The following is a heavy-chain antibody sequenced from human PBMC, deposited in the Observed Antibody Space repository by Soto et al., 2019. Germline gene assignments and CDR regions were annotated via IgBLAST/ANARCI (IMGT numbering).Heavy chain of an antibody. CDR2: IYYSGTT. V-gene: IGHV4-39*01. J-gene: IGHJ4*02. CDR3: ARRRYDILTGYYHGPIDY. CDR1: GGSVTSDIYY. Sequence: SETLSLTCTVSGGSVTSDIYYWGWIRQPPGKGLEWIGNIYYSGTTYYYPSLKSRVTISVDTSKNQFSLKLSSVTAADTAVYFCARRRYDILTGYYHGPIDYWGQGTLVTAPQ. D-gene: IGHD3-9*01.